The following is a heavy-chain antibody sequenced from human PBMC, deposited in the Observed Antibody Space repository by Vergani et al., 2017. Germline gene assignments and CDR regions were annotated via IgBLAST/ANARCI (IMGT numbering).Heavy chain of an antibody. J-gene: IGHJ5*02. D-gene: IGHD1-26*01. CDR2: IWYDGSNK. Sequence: QVQLVESGGGVVQPGRSLRLSCAASGFTFSSYGMHWVRQAPGKGLEWVAVIWYDGSNKYYADSVKGRFTISRDNSKNTLYLQMNSLRAEDTAVYYCAGDWGGSYYDWFDPWGQGTLVTVSS. CDR3: AGDWGGSYYDWFDP. V-gene: IGHV3-33*01. CDR1: GFTFSSYG.